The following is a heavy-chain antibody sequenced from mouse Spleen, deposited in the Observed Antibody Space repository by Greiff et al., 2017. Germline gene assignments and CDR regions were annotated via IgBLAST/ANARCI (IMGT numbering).Heavy chain of an antibody. D-gene: IGHD2-3*01. CDR1: GFSLTSYG. CDR2: IWGGGST. J-gene: IGHJ3*01. CDR3: ASLYDGYYETFAY. V-gene: IGHV2-6*01. Sequence: VKLQQSGPGLVAPSQSLSITCTVSGFSLTSYGVDWVRQSPGKGLEWLGVIWGGGSTNYNSALKSRLSISKDNSKSQVFLKMNSLQTDDTAMYYCASLYDGYYETFAYWGQGTLVTVSA.